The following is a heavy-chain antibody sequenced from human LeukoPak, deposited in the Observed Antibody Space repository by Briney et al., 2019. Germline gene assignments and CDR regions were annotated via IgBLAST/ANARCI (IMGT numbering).Heavy chain of an antibody. Sequence: GGSLRLYCAASGFTFSSYAMSWVRQAPGKGLEWVSAISGSGGSTYYADSVKGRFTISRDNSKNTLYLQMNSLRAEDTAVYYCAKDRGKYGSGIDDAFDIWGQGTMVTVSS. J-gene: IGHJ3*02. CDR3: AKDRGKYGSGIDDAFDI. CDR2: ISGSGGST. V-gene: IGHV3-23*01. CDR1: GFTFSSYA. D-gene: IGHD3-10*01.